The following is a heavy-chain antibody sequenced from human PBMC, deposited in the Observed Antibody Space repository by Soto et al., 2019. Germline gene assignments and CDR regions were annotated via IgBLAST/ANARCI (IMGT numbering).Heavy chain of an antibody. J-gene: IGHJ1*01. CDR1: GFTFNDYA. CDR2: IAFTGSAT. V-gene: IGHV3-23*01. CDR3: VKEVETVRVVGLAL. D-gene: IGHD5-18*01. Sequence: GWSLRLSCATSGFTFNDYAWSLVRQAPGKGLEWVSSIAFTGSATYYADSMKGSLTISRDKSKNTLYLRMETVGVKDADFYYCVKEVETVRVVGLALWGQGTQVTVSS.